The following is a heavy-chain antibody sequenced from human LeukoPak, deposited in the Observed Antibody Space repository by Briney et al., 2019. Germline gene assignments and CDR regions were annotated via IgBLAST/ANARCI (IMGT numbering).Heavy chain of an antibody. CDR2: ISGYDGKR. D-gene: IGHD3-16*01. V-gene: IGHV1-18*01. Sequence: ASVKVSCKASGYSFTSHGISWVRQAPGQGLEWMGWISGYDGKRKYAQKVQGRVTMTTDTSTSTAYMELRSPRSDDTAVYFCARGWGSYSAYWGQGTPVTVSS. CDR1: GYSFTSHG. J-gene: IGHJ4*02. CDR3: ARGWGSYSAY.